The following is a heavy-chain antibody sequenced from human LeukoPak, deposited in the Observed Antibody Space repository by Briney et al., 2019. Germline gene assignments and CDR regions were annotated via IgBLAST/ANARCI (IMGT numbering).Heavy chain of an antibody. Sequence: QPGRSLRLSCAASGFIFRDYGIHWVRQAPGKGLEWVATIWYDGSDEFYADSVKGRFTISRDNHKNTLYLQMNNLRAEDTGVYYCAKDIAAAGYYFDYWGQGTLVTVSS. J-gene: IGHJ4*02. CDR3: AKDIAAAGYYFDY. V-gene: IGHV3-33*06. D-gene: IGHD6-13*01. CDR2: IWYDGSDE. CDR1: GFIFRDYG.